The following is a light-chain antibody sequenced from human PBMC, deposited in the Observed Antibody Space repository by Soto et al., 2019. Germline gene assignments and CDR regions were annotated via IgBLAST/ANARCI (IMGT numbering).Light chain of an antibody. CDR1: RSISRY. CDR2: GAS. V-gene: IGKV3-20*01. CDR3: QQYGSSPPLT. Sequence: IVLTHSPGTLSFSPGEMTTLSFRAIRSISRYLAWYQQKPGQGPRLLIYGASSRATGTPDRFSGSGSGTDFTLTISRLEPEDFAVYYCQQYGSSPPLTFGGGTKVDIK. J-gene: IGKJ4*01.